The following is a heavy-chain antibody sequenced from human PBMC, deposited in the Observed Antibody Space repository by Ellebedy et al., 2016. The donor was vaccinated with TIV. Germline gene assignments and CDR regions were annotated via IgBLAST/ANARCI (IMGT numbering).Heavy chain of an antibody. V-gene: IGHV3-23*01. J-gene: IGHJ6*02. CDR2: ISGSGGST. D-gene: IGHD2-21*02. CDR1: GFTFSSYA. Sequence: GGSLRLXXAASGFTFSSYAMSWVRQAPGKGLEWVSAISGSGGSTYYADSVKGRFTISRDNSKNTLYLQMNSLRAEDTAVYYCVGIVVVTARPNYYYYYGMDVWGQGTTVTVSS. CDR3: VGIVVVTARPNYYYYYGMDV.